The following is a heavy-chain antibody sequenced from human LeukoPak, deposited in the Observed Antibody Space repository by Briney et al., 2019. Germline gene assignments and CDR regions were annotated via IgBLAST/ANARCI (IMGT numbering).Heavy chain of an antibody. CDR2: INTNTGNP. V-gene: IGHV7-4-1*02. J-gene: IGHJ4*02. CDR3: AREAYSSAYYFDY. Sequence: ASVKVSCKASGYSFTNYAMNWVRQAPGQGLEWMGRINTNTGNPTYAQAFRGRFVFSLDTSVNTAYLQISSLKSEDTAIYYCAREAYSSAYYFDYWGQGTLVTVSS. CDR1: GYSFTNYA. D-gene: IGHD5-18*01.